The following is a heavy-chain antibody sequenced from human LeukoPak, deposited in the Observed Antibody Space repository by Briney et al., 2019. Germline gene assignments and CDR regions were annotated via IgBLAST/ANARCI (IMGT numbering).Heavy chain of an antibody. CDR3: ARDWGQLVTYYFDY. D-gene: IGHD6-13*01. CDR1: GFTFSSYS. CDR2: ISSSSSSTI. V-gene: IGHV3-48*01. Sequence: EGSLRLSCAASGFTFSSYSMNWVRQAPGKGLEWVSYISSSSSSTIYYADSVKGRFTISRDNAKNSLYLQMNSLRAEDTAVYYCARDWGQLVTYYFDYWGQGTLVTVSS. J-gene: IGHJ4*02.